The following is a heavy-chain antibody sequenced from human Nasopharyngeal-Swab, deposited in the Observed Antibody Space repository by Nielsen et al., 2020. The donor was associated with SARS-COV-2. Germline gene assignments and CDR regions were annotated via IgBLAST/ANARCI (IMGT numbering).Heavy chain of an antibody. J-gene: IGHJ6*02. D-gene: IGHD1-26*01. CDR3: ARDGGSYYDYYYGMDV. CDR1: GYTFTSYG. Sequence: ASVKVSCKASGYTFTSYGISWVRQAPGQGLAWMGWISAYNGNTNYAQKLQGRVTMTTDTSTSTAYMELRSLRSDDTAVYYCARDGGSYYDYYYGMDVWGQGTTVTVSS. V-gene: IGHV1-18*01. CDR2: ISAYNGNT.